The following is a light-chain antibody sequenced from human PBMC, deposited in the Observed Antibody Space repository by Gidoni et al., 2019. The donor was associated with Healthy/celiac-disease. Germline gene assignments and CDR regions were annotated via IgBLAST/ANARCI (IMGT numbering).Light chain of an antibody. V-gene: IGLV3-1*01. CDR3: QAWDSSIGV. J-gene: IGLJ2*01. Sequence: SYELTQPPSVSVSPGQTASITCSGDTLGDKYACWYQQKPGQSPVLVIYQDSKRPSGIPERFSGSNSGNTATLTISGTQAMDEADYYCQAWDSSIGVFGGGTKLTVL. CDR2: QDS. CDR1: TLGDKY.